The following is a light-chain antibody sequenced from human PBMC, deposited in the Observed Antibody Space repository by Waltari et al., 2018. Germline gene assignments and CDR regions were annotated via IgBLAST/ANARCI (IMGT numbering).Light chain of an antibody. CDR2: GTY. J-gene: IGKJ3*01. CDR3: QHYNEWPPIT. V-gene: IGKV3-15*01. Sequence: EIVLPQSPATLSGSPGETVPLSCTASQSVRGNLAWYQQRPGQAPRLLISGTYSRATGIPARFSGSGSDTQFTLTISSLQSEDFAVYYCQHYNEWPPITFGPGTRVDIK. CDR1: QSVRGN.